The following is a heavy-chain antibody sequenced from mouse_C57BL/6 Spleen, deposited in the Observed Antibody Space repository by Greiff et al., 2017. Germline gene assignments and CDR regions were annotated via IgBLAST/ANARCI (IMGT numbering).Heavy chain of an antibody. CDR3: AAQLGLVY. CDR1: GYTFTSYW. V-gene: IGHV1-74*01. D-gene: IGHD4-1*02. Sequence: QVQLQQPGAELVKPGASVKVSCKASGYTFTSYWMHWVKQRPGQGLEWIGRIHPSSSDTNYNQKFKGKATLTVDKSSSPAYMQRSSLTSEDAAVYYCAAQLGLVYGGQGTTLTVSS. J-gene: IGHJ2*01. CDR2: IHPSSSDT.